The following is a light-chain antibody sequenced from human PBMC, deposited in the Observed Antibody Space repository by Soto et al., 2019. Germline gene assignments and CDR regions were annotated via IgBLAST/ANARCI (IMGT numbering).Light chain of an antibody. CDR1: SSNIGNNY. CDR3: GMWHSSLRLVV. V-gene: IGLV1-51*01. J-gene: IGLJ2*01. CDR2: DTI. Sequence: QSVLTQPPSVSAAPGQKVTISCSGSSSNIGNNYVSWYQQLPGTAPKLLIYDTIRRPSGIPDRFSGSKSGTSATLDITGLQTGDEADYYCGMWHSSLRLVVFGGGTKLTVL.